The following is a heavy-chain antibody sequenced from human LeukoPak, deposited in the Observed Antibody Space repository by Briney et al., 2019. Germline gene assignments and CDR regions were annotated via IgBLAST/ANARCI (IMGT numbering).Heavy chain of an antibody. CDR2: ISSSSSTI. Sequence: AGGSLRLSCAASGFTFSSYSMNWVRQAPGKGLEWVSYISSSSSTIYYADSVKGRFTISRDNAKNSLYLQMNSLRAEDTAVYYCARDLSPAEYDFWSGSYFDPWGQGTLVTVSS. V-gene: IGHV3-48*01. CDR1: GFTFSSYS. CDR3: ARDLSPAEYDFWSGSYFDP. J-gene: IGHJ5*02. D-gene: IGHD3-3*01.